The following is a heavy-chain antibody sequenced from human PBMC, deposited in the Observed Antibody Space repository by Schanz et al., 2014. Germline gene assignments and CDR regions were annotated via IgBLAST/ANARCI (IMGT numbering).Heavy chain of an antibody. D-gene: IGHD3-22*01. CDR1: GFTFSTHA. Sequence: VQLLESGGGLVQPGGSLRLSCAASGFTFSTHAMHWVRQAPGKGLEWVALVSSDGNNDYYTDSVKGRFTISRDNSKNTVHLQMNSLRVEDSAIYYCAKDISDTSGKDDYWGQGTLVTVSS. J-gene: IGHJ4*02. CDR3: AKDISDTSGKDDY. V-gene: IGHV3-30*18. CDR2: VSSDGNND.